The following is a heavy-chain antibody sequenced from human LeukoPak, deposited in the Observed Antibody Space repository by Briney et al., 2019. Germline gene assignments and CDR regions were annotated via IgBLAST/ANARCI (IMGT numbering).Heavy chain of an antibody. D-gene: IGHD3-10*01. V-gene: IGHV1-8*02. J-gene: IGHJ4*02. CDR1: GYTFTGYY. CDR3: ARGRGPPDY. Sequence: ASVKVPCKASGYTFTGYYMHWVRQAPGQGLEWMGWMNPNSGNTGYAQKFQGRVTMTRNTSISTAYMELSSLRPEDTAVYYCARGRGPPDYWGQGTLVTVSS. CDR2: MNPNSGNT.